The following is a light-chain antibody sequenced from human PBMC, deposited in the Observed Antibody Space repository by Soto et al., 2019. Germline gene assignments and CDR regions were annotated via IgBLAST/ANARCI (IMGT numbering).Light chain of an antibody. J-gene: IGKJ1*01. CDR1: QGIRND. V-gene: IGKV1-6*01. Sequence: AIQMTQSPCSLGPSVVDRVTITCRESQGIRNDLGWYQQKPGKAPKLLIYAASSLQSGVQSRFSGSGSGTDFTLTISSLQPDDSATYYCQQYESYSWTFGQGTKVDI. CDR2: AAS. CDR3: QQYESYSWT.